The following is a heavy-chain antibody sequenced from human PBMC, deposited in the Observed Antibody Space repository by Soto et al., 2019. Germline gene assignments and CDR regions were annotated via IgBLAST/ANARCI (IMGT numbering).Heavy chain of an antibody. J-gene: IGHJ4*02. CDR2: ISTDGSST. CDR3: ARATGSNHPFDY. D-gene: IGHD2-2*01. Sequence: EVQLVESGGGLVQPGGSLRLFCAATGFTFSTYWMHWVRQGPGKGLVWVSRISTDGSSTTYADSVKGRFTISRDNAKNTLYRQMNSLRAEDTAVYYCARATGSNHPFDYWGQGSLVTVSS. V-gene: IGHV3-74*01. CDR1: GFTFSTYW.